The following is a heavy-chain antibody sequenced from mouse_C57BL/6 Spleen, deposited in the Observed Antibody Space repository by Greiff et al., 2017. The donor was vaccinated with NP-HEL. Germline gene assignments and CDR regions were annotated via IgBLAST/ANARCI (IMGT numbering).Heavy chain of an antibody. CDR2: INPNNGGT. Sequence: VQLKQSGPELVKPGASVKISCKASGYTFTDYYMNWVKQSHGKSLEWIGDINPNNGGTSYNQKFKGKATLTVDKSSSTAYMELRSLTTEDSAVYYCARMGSYGSSHWYFDVWGTGTTVTVSS. D-gene: IGHD1-1*01. CDR3: ARMGSYGSSHWYFDV. CDR1: GYTFTDYY. J-gene: IGHJ1*03. V-gene: IGHV1-26*01.